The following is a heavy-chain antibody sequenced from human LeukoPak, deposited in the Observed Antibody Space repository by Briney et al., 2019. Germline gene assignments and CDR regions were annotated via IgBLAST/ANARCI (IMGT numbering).Heavy chain of an antibody. CDR1: GGSISSYY. D-gene: IGHD3-16*01. J-gene: IGHJ4*02. CDR2: IYYSGST. Sequence: PSETLSLTCTVSGGSISSYYWSWIRQPPGKGLEWIGYIYYSGSTNYNPSLKSRVTISVDTSKNQFSLTLSSVTAADTAVYYCARAVITFGAPVAKGFDCWGQGTLVTVSS. CDR3: ARAVITFGAPVAKGFDC. V-gene: IGHV4-59*01.